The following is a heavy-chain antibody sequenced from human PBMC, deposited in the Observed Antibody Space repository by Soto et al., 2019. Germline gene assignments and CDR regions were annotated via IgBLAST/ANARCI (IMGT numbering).Heavy chain of an antibody. J-gene: IGHJ4*02. D-gene: IGHD4-17*01. V-gene: IGHV3-30*01. CDR3: ARKRDYGDYDY. CDR2: ISDDGRST. Sequence: QGQLVESGGDVVQPGRSLRLSCAASGFTFSSFGMHWVRQAPGKGLEWVALISDDGRSTYYVDSVRGRFFISRDNSRNTLFLQMNSLRPDDAALYYCARKRDYGDYDYWGQGTLVTVSS. CDR1: GFTFSSFG.